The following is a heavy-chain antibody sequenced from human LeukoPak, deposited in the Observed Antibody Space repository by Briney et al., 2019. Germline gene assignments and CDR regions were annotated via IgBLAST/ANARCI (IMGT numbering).Heavy chain of an antibody. CDR3: ARVRSSGYPPPPAFDY. D-gene: IGHD3-22*01. J-gene: IGHJ4*02. CDR1: AGSISSYY. V-gene: IGHV4-59*01. CDR2: IDYSGST. Sequence: SETLSLTCTVSAGSISSYYWSWIRHPPGKGLEWVGYIDYSGSTNYNHSLKSRVTISVDTSKNQFSLKLSSVTAADTAVYYCARVRSSGYPPPPAFDYWGQGTLVTVSS.